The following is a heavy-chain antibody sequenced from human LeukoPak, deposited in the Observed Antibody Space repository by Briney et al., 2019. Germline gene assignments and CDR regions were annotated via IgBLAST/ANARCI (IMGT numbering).Heavy chain of an antibody. Sequence: GSIANFADSVKGRFTISRDNAKNTVYLQTSSLTAEDTAVYYCVRGTYHAYYMDVWGKGTTVTVSS. CDR3: VRGTYHAYYMDV. V-gene: IGHV3-74*01. J-gene: IGHJ6*03. CDR2: GSIA. D-gene: IGHD3-16*01.